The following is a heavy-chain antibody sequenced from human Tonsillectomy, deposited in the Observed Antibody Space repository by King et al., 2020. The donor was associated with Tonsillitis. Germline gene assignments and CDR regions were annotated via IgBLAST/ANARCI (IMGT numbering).Heavy chain of an antibody. CDR3: AKDHTGGYDSSGPFDY. CDR2: ISYDGSNK. Sequence: VQLVESGGGVVQPGRSLRLSCAASGFTFSSYGMHWVRQAPGKGLEWVAVISYDGSNKYYADSVKGRFTISRDNSKNTLYLQMNSLRAEDTAVYYCAKDHTGGYDSSGPFDYWGQGTLVTVS. J-gene: IGHJ4*02. V-gene: IGHV3-30*18. D-gene: IGHD3-22*01. CDR1: GFTFSSYG.